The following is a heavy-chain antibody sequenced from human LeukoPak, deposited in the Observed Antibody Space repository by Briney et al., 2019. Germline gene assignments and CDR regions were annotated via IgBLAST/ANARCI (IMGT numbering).Heavy chain of an antibody. Sequence: GGSLRLSCAASGFTFSSYGMHWVRQAPGKGLGWVAFIRYDGSNKYYADSVKGRFTISRDNSKNTLYLQMNSLRAEDTAVYYCAKDLEDYGDYDAFDIWGQGTMVTVSS. J-gene: IGHJ3*02. D-gene: IGHD4-17*01. CDR3: AKDLEDYGDYDAFDI. V-gene: IGHV3-30*02. CDR2: IRYDGSNK. CDR1: GFTFSSYG.